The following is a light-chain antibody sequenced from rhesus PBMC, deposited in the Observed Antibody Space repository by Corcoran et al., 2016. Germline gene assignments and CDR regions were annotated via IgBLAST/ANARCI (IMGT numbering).Light chain of an antibody. Sequence: EIVMTQSPATLSLSPGERATLSCRASQSVSSYVAWYQQKPEQAPRLLIYGASSRATGIPDRFSGRGSVTDFTLIIISLEPEDVGVYYCQQYNNWNSFGQGTKVEIK. CDR1: QSVSSY. V-gene: IGKV3S9*01. CDR3: QQYNNWNS. CDR2: GAS. J-gene: IGKJ2*01.